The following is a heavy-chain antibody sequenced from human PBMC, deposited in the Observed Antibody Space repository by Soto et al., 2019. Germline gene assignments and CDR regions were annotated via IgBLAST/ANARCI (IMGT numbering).Heavy chain of an antibody. J-gene: IGHJ4*02. Sequence: ASVKVSCKASGGTFSSYTISWVRQAPGQGLEWMGRIIPILGIANYAQKFQGRVTITADKSTSTAYMELSSLRSEDTAVYYCARETRGYYFDYWGQGTLVTVSS. CDR1: GGTFSSYT. V-gene: IGHV1-69*04. D-gene: IGHD3-10*01. CDR2: IIPILGIA. CDR3: ARETRGYYFDY.